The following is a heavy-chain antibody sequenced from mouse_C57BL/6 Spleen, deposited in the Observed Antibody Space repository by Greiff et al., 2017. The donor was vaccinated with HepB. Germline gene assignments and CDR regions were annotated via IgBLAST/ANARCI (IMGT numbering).Heavy chain of an antibody. V-gene: IGHV1-82*01. CDR1: GYAFSSSW. CDR3: ARRYFDY. CDR2: IYPGDGDT. J-gene: IGHJ2*01. Sequence: QVQLKESGPELVKPGASVKISCKASGYAFSSSWMNWVKQRPGKGLEWIGRIYPGDGDTNYNGKFKGKATLTADKSSSTAYMQLSSLTSEDSAVYFCARRYFDYWGQGTTLTVSS.